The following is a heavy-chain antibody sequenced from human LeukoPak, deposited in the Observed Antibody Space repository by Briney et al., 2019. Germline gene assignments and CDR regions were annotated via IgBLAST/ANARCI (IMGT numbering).Heavy chain of an antibody. D-gene: IGHD1-26*01. Sequence: GGSLRLSCAASGFTFRSHWMSWVRQAPGKGLEWVAFIRYDGSNKYYADSVKGRFTISRDNSKNTLYLQMNSLRAEDTAVYYCAKGRVWGATTSHFDYWGQGTLVTVSS. CDR1: GFTFRSHW. CDR3: AKGRVWGATTSHFDY. V-gene: IGHV3-30*02. J-gene: IGHJ4*02. CDR2: IRYDGSNK.